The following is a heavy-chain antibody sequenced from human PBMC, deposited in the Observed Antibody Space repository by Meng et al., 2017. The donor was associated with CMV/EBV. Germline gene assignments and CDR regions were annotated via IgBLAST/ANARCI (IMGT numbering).Heavy chain of an antibody. CDR3: ARVTGYCSSTSCPNWFDP. D-gene: IGHD2-2*01. CDR1: GGPVSSVSYY. J-gene: IGHJ5*02. CDR2: IYYSGCT. Sequence: SETLSLTCTVSGGPVSSVSYYWSWIRQPPGKGLEWIGYIYYSGCTNYNPSLKSRVTISVDTSKNQFSLKLSSVTDADTAVYYCARVTGYCSSTSCPNWFDPWGQGTLVTVSS. V-gene: IGHV4-61*01.